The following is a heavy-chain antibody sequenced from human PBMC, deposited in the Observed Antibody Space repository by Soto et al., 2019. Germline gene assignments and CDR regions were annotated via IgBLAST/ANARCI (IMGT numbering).Heavy chain of an antibody. D-gene: IGHD2-21*01. CDR3: VRGGVVGLFDP. CDR2: ISPGSRYP. CDR1: GFNLGDFY. J-gene: IGHJ5*02. V-gene: IGHV3-11*06. Sequence: PGGSLRLSCAASGFNLGDFYMSWIRQAPGKGLEWLSYISPGSRYPAYADSVKGRFTISRDNAKRSLFLQMMSLTAEDTAIYYCVRGGVVGLFDPWGHGTMVTVSS.